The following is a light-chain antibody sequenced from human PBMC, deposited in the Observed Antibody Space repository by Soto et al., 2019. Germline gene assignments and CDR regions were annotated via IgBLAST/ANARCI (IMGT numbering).Light chain of an antibody. J-gene: IGKJ4*01. Sequence: DIQMTQSPSTLSASVGDRVTITFRASQSISSWLAWYHRKPGKSPKLLIYKASSLESGVPSRFRGSGSGTEFTLTISSLQPDDFATYYCQQYNSYPLNFGG. V-gene: IGKV1-5*03. CDR2: KAS. CDR3: QQYNSYPLN. CDR1: QSISSW.